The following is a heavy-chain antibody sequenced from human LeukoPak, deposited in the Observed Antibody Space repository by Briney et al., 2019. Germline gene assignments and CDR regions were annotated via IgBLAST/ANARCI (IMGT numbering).Heavy chain of an antibody. V-gene: IGHV1-69*13. CDR2: IIPVFGTA. J-gene: IGHJ4*02. Sequence: GASVKVSCKASGGTFSSYTINWVRHAPAQGLEWMGGIIPVFGTANNVQKFQGRVTITADESTSTAYMELSSMRSEDTAVYYCAETHGVPWGQGTLVTVSS. CDR3: AETHGVP. CDR1: GGTFSSYT. D-gene: IGHD2-8*01.